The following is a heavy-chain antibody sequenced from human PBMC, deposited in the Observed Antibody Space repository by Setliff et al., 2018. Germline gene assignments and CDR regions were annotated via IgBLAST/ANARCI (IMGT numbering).Heavy chain of an antibody. CDR1: GGSFSTYY. V-gene: IGHV4-34*01. Sequence: SETLSLTCAVYGGSFSTYYWIWIRQPPGKRLEWIGEINHSGSTNYNPSLKSRVTISVDTSKNQFSLKLSSVTAADTAVYYCARVGEYYNFWSGYYRTNKYYFDYWGQGTLVTVSS. CDR3: ARVGEYYNFWSGYYRTNKYYFDY. J-gene: IGHJ4*02. CDR2: INHSGST. D-gene: IGHD3-3*01.